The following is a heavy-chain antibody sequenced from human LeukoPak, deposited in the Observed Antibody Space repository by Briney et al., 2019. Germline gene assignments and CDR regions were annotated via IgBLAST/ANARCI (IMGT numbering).Heavy chain of an antibody. J-gene: IGHJ4*02. CDR1: GYSISSGYY. D-gene: IGHD3-10*01. CDR3: ARGPGLWFGELY. V-gene: IGHV4-38-2*02. CDR2: IYTSGST. Sequence: SETLSLTCTVSGYSISSGYYWGWIRQPPGKGLEWIGRIYTSGSTNYNPSLKSRVTISVDTSKNQFSLKLSSVTAAVTAVYYCARGPGLWFGELYWGQGTLVTVSS.